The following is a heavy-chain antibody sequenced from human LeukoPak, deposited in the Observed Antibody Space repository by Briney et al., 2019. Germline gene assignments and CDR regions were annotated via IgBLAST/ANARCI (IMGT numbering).Heavy chain of an antibody. CDR3: AKEVRNFDY. CDR2: ISYDGSNK. Sequence: GSLRLSCVASGFTYSNYAMSWVRQAPGKGLEWVAVISYDGSNKYYADSVKGRFTISRDNSKNTLYLQMNSLRAEDTAVYYCAKEVRNFDYWGQGTLVTVSS. V-gene: IGHV3-30-3*01. J-gene: IGHJ4*02. D-gene: IGHD3-10*01. CDR1: GFTYSNYA.